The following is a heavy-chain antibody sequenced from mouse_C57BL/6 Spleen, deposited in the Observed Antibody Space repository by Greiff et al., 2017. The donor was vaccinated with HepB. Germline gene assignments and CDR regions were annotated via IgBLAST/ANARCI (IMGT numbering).Heavy chain of an antibody. Sequence: EVMLVESGGGLVKPGGSLKLSCAASGFTFSDYGMHWVRQAPEKGLEWVAYISRGSSTIYYADTVTGRFTISRDNAKNTLFLQMTSLRSEDTAMYYCARRYGSSPYAMDYWGQGTSVTVSS. CDR2: ISRGSSTI. D-gene: IGHD1-1*01. J-gene: IGHJ4*01. CDR3: ARRYGSSPYAMDY. V-gene: IGHV5-17*01. CDR1: GFTFSDYG.